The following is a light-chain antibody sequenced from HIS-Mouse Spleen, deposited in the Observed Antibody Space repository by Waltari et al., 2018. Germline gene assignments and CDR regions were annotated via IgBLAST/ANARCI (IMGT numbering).Light chain of an antibody. J-gene: IGLJ3*02. CDR2: EGS. CDR3: CSYAGSSTWV. V-gene: IGLV2-23*01. Sequence: QSALTQPAPVSGSPGQAISISCTGTSSAAGIYNFASLYHQHPGKAPKRMIYEGSKRPSGVSNRFSGSKSGNTASLTISGLQAEDEADYYCCSYAGSSTWVFGGGTKLTVL. CDR1: SSAAGIYNF.